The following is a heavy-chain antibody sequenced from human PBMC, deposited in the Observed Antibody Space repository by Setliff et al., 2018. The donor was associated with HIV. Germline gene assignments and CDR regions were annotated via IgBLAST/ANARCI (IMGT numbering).Heavy chain of an antibody. Sequence: SVKVSCKASGGTFSSYDISWVRQAPGQGLEWMGGIIPILDIANYALKFQGRVTITTDESTSTAYMELSGLRSEDTAVYFCARDGLLVAGIRFDYWGQGTLVTVSS. CDR2: IIPILDIA. J-gene: IGHJ4*01. D-gene: IGHD6-19*01. CDR1: GGTFSSYD. CDR3: ARDGLLVAGIRFDY. V-gene: IGHV1-69*10.